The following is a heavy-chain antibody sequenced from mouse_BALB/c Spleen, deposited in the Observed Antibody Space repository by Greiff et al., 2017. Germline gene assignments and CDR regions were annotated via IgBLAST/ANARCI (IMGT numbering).Heavy chain of an antibody. CDR1: GFTFSSYT. Sequence: EVKVVESGGGLVKPGGSLKLSCAASGFTFSSYTMSWVRQTPEKGLEWVATISSGGGYTYYPDSVKGRFTISRDNAKNTLYLQMSSLKSEDTAMYYCTRDWGSSVWYCDVWGAGTTVTVSS. V-gene: IGHV5-6-4*01. CDR2: ISSGGGYT. J-gene: IGHJ1*01. CDR3: TRDWGSSVWYCDV. D-gene: IGHD1-1*01.